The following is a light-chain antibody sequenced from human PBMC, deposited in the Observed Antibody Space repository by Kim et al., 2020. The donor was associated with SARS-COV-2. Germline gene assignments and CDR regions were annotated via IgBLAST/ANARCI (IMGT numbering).Light chain of an antibody. J-gene: IGLJ1*01. CDR3: TTWDHSLNGHV. CDR1: SSNIGHNV. CDR2: YDD. Sequence: QSVLTQPPSVSGAPRQRVTISCSGSSSNIGHNVVDWYQQLPGKAPKLLIYYDDLLPSGVSDRFSGSKSGTSASLAINELQSEDEADYYCTTWDHSLNGHVFGTGTKV. V-gene: IGLV1-36*01.